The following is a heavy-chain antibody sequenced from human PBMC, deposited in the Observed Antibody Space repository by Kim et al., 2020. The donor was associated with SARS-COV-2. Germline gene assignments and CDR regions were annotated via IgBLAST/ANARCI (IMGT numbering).Heavy chain of an antibody. J-gene: IGHJ4*02. Sequence: YYTPSLKSRVTISVDTSKNQFSLKLSSVTAADTAVYYCARLSEVAGLDYWGQGTLVTVSS. D-gene: IGHD6-19*01. CDR3: ARLSEVAGLDY. V-gene: IGHV4-39*01.